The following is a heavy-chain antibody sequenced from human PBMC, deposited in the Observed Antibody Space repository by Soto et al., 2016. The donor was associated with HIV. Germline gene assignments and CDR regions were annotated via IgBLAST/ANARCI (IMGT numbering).Heavy chain of an antibody. CDR1: GFSFSSFA. V-gene: IGHV3-23*01. J-gene: IGHJ4*02. CDR3: AKEEASIVGATSIGGY. Sequence: EVQLLESGGGLVQPGESLTLSCAASGFSFSSFAMSWVRQGPGKGLDWVSGISGSGNSTYYADSVRGRFTISRDNSKNTLYLQLKSLRAEDTAVYYCAKEEASIVGATSIGGYWGQGTLVTVSS. D-gene: IGHD1-26*01. CDR2: ISGSGNST.